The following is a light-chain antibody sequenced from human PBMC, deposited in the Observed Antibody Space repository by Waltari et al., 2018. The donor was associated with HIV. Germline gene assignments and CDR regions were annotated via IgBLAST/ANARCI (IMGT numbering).Light chain of an antibody. CDR3: QQYYTIGPT. Sequence: DIVMTQSPNSLAVSLDERATINCRSSRTILYSSNNQNYLAWYQQKPGQSPKVLIYWASTRASGVPDRFSGSGSGTNFSLTISSLQSDDVAVYFCQQYYTIGPTFGGGTKVE. V-gene: IGKV4-1*01. J-gene: IGKJ4*01. CDR2: WAS. CDR1: RTILYSSNNQNY.